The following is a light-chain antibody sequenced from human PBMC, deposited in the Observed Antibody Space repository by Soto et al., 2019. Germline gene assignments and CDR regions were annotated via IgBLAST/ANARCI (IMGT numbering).Light chain of an antibody. J-gene: IGKJ4*01. Sequence: ENVLMQSPGTLSLSPGERATLSCRASQTVSGSYVAWYQQKPGQTPRLLIYGASSRATGIPDRFSGSGSGTDFTLTISRLEPEDFAVYHCQQYGDSPLTFGGGTKVEIK. CDR2: GAS. CDR3: QQYGDSPLT. V-gene: IGKV3-20*01. CDR1: QTVSGSY.